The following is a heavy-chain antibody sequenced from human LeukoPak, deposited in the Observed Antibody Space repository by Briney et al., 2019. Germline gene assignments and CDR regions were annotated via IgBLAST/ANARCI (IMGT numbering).Heavy chain of an antibody. Sequence: AGGSLRLSSAASRFSFSTFPMGWVRQAPGKGLEWVSGISAGGETTFYADSVRGRLTISRDNSKNTLYLQMDSLSAEDTAVYYCAKSLLTTATGTGRAFDIWGQGTMVTVSS. J-gene: IGHJ3*02. V-gene: IGHV3-23*01. CDR3: AKSLLTTATGTGRAFDI. CDR2: ISAGGETT. D-gene: IGHD4-11*01. CDR1: RFSFSTFP.